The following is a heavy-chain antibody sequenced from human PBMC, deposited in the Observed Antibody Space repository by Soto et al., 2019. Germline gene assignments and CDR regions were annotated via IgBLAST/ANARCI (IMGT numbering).Heavy chain of an antibody. Sequence: LRLSCAASGFTFSSYGMHWVRQAPGKGLEWVAVIWYDGSNKYYADSVKGRFTISRDNSKNTLYLQMNSLRAEDTAVYYCARDRAVEMATIYYFDYWGQGTLVTVSS. D-gene: IGHD5-12*01. V-gene: IGHV3-33*01. CDR1: GFTFSSYG. J-gene: IGHJ4*02. CDR3: ARDRAVEMATIYYFDY. CDR2: IWYDGSNK.